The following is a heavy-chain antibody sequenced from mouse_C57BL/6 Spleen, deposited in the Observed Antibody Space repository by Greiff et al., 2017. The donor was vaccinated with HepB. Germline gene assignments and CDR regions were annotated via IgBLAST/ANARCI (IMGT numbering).Heavy chain of an antibody. CDR3: ARRGDSSGYVAWFAY. D-gene: IGHD3-2*02. CDR1: GYTFTSYG. J-gene: IGHJ3*01. Sequence: QVQLKQSGAELARPGASVKLSCKASGYTFTSYGISWVKQRTGQGLEWIGEIYPRSGNTYYNEKFKGKATLTADKSSSTAYMELRSLTSEDSAVYFCARRGDSSGYVAWFAYWGQGTLVTVSA. CDR2: IYPRSGNT. V-gene: IGHV1-81*01.